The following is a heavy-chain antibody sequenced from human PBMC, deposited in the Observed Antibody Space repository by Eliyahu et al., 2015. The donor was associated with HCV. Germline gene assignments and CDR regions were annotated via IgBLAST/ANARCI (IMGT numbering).Heavy chain of an antibody. Sequence: VRQVPGKGLEWVSGISWDSGILGYADSVKVRFTISRDNAKNSLYLQMNSLRPEDTAFYYCAKDGFPRYSSSSNWFDPWGQGTLVTVSS. CDR3: AKDGFPRYSSSSNWFDP. CDR2: ISWDSGIL. D-gene: IGHD6-6*01. J-gene: IGHJ5*02. V-gene: IGHV3-9*01.